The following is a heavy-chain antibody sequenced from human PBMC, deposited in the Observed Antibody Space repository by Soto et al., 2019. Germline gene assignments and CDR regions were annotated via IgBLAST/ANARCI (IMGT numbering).Heavy chain of an antibody. CDR2: INAGNGNT. CDR1: RYTFTSYA. J-gene: IGHJ3*02. Sequence: EASVKVSCKASRYTFTSYAMHWVRQAPGQRLEWMGWINAGNGNTKYSQKFQGRVTITRDTSASTAYMELSSLRSEDTAVYYCARDQTRGSWWGAFDICGQGTMVTVSS. D-gene: IGHD1-26*01. V-gene: IGHV1-3*01. CDR3: ARDQTRGSWWGAFDI.